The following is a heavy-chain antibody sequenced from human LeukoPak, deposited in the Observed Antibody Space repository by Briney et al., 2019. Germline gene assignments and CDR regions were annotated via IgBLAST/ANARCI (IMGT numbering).Heavy chain of an antibody. CDR3: VGEIGPRSFDY. D-gene: IGHD3-16*01. Sequence: GGSLRLSCAASGFTFSNSWLHWVRQAPGKGLVWVSRINERGSSTSYADSVKGRFTISRDNAKNTLYLQMNNLRADDTAVYYCVGEIGPRSFDYWGQGTLVTVSS. CDR2: INERGSST. J-gene: IGHJ4*02. V-gene: IGHV3-74*01. CDR1: GFTFSNSW.